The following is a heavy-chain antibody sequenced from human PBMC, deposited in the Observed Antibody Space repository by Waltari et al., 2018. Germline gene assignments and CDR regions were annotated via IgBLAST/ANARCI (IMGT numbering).Heavy chain of an antibody. J-gene: IGHJ6*03. CDR3: ARVGYSYGKNYYYYYYMDV. CDR1: GFTFGTYA. Sequence: QVQLVESGGGVVQPGRSLRLSCAASGFTFGTYAIHWVRQAPGKGLEWVTVISYDGSNQYYADSVKGRFTISRDNSKNTLYLHMNSLRAEDTAVYYCARVGYSYGKNYYYYYYMDVWGKGTTVTISS. D-gene: IGHD5-18*01. CDR2: ISYDGSNQ. V-gene: IGHV3-30-3*01.